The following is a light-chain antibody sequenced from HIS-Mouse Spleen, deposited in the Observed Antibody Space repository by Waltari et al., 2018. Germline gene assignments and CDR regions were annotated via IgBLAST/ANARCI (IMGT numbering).Light chain of an antibody. Sequence: QSALTQPRSVSGSPGQSVTISCTGTSSDVGGYNYVSWYQQHPGKAPKLMIYDVSKRPSGVPDRFSGSKSGKTASLTISGLQAEDEADYYCCSYAGSYTFEVVFGGGTKLTVL. CDR1: SSDVGGYNY. J-gene: IGLJ2*01. V-gene: IGLV2-11*01. CDR3: CSYAGSYTFEVV. CDR2: DVS.